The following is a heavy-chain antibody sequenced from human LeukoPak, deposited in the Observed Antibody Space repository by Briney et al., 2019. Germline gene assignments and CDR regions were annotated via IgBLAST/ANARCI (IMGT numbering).Heavy chain of an antibody. D-gene: IGHD6-19*01. J-gene: IGHJ3*02. V-gene: IGHV1-8*03. CDR1: GYTFTSYD. CDR2: MNPNSGNT. CDR3: ARAYSSGWYADAFDI. Sequence: ASVTVSCKASGYTFTSYDINWVRQATGQGLEWMGWMNPNSGNTGYAQKFQGRVTITRNTPISTAYMELSSLRSEDTAVYYCARAYSSGWYADAFDIWGQGTMVTVSS.